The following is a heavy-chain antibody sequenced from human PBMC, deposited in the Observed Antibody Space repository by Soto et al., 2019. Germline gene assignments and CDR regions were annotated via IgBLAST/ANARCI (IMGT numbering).Heavy chain of an antibody. V-gene: IGHV4-31*03. Sequence: QVQLQESGPGLVKPSQTLSLTCTVSGGSISSGGYYWSWIRQPPGKGLDGIGYIYDSGNTYYNPSLKLRVTISVDTSKNQFSLRPSSATAADTAVYCCASYQGGGFDYRWFDPWGQGTRVTVSS. CDR2: IYDSGNT. CDR3: ASYQGGGFDYRWFDP. CDR1: GGSISSGGYY. D-gene: IGHD5-12*01. J-gene: IGHJ5*02.